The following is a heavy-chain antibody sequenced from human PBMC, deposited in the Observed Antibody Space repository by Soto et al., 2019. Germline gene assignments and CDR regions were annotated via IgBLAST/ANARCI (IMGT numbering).Heavy chain of an antibody. CDR3: ARDRIFGVVPDYYYYGMDV. J-gene: IGHJ6*02. CDR2: INPSGGST. V-gene: IGHV1-46*01. Sequence: ASVKVSCKASGYTFTSYYMHWVRQAPGQGLEWMGIINPSGGSTSYAQKFQGRVTMTRDTSTSTVYMELSSLRSEDTAVYYCARDRIFGVVPDYYYYGMDVWGQGTTVTVSS. D-gene: IGHD3-3*01. CDR1: GYTFTSYY.